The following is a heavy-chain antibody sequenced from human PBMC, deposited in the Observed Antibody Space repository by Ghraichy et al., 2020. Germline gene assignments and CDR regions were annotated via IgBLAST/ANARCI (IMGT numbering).Heavy chain of an antibody. J-gene: IGHJ5*01. V-gene: IGHV3-23*01. D-gene: IGHD4-17*01. CDR1: AFTFSSYA. CDR3: AKYGRPFDS. CDR2: ISASGSST. Sequence: GALRLSCGASAFTFSSYAMGWVRQAPGKGLEWVSTISASGSSTYDADSVKGRFTISRDNSKNTLYLQMNSLRAEDAAIYYCAKYGRPFDSWGQGTLVTVSS.